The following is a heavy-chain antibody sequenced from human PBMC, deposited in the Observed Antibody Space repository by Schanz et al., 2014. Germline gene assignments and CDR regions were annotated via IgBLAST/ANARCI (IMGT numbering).Heavy chain of an antibody. CDR3: ARVALPGYSSPRDAFDI. V-gene: IGHV3-11*06. CDR2: VSSSSSYT. Sequence: VQLVESGGGLVQPGGSLRLSCAASGFTFSDYYMSWIRQAPGKGLEWVSYVSSSSSYTHYADSVKGRFTISRDNAKNSLYLQMNGLRAEDTAVYYCARVALPGYSSPRDAFDIWGQGTMVTVSS. D-gene: IGHD5-18*01. CDR1: GFTFSDYY. J-gene: IGHJ3*02.